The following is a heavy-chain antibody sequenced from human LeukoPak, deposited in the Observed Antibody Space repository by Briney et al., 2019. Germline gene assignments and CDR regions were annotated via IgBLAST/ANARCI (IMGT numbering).Heavy chain of an antibody. CDR2: IKEDGSEK. Sequence: GGSLRLSCAASGFSFSAYWMTWVRQAPGKGLEWVANIKEDGSEKHYVDSVKGRFTISRDNAKNSLYLQMNSLRDEDTAVYYGGGGGGLDYWGQGTLVTVST. D-gene: IGHD1-26*01. V-gene: IGHV3-7*04. J-gene: IGHJ4*02. CDR3: GGGGGLDY. CDR1: GFSFSAYW.